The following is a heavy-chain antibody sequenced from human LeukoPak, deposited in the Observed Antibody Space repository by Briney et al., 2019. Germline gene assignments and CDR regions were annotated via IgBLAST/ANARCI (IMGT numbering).Heavy chain of an antibody. CDR3: ARGYIATAGYFDY. D-gene: IGHD6-13*01. CDR1: GFTFSSYG. V-gene: IGHV3-33*01. Sequence: GGSLRLSCAASGFTFSSYGMHWVRHAPGKGLEWVAVIWYDGSNKYYADSVKRRFTTSRDNSKNTLYLQMNSLRAEDTAVYYCARGYIATAGYFDYWGQGTLVTVSS. CDR2: IWYDGSNK. J-gene: IGHJ4*02.